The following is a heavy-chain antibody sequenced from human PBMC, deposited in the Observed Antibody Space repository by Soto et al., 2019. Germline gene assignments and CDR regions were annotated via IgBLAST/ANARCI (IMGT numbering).Heavy chain of an antibody. V-gene: IGHV1-69*01. Sequence: QVQLVQSGAEVKKPGSSVKVSCKASGGTFSSYAISWVRQAPGQGLEWMGGIIPIFGTANYAQKFQGRVTITADESTSTAYRELSSLRSEDTAVYYCARRITIFGVVTAPYYYYGMDVWGQGTTVTVSS. CDR2: IIPIFGTA. D-gene: IGHD3-3*01. CDR1: GGTFSSYA. CDR3: ARRITIFGVVTAPYYYYGMDV. J-gene: IGHJ6*02.